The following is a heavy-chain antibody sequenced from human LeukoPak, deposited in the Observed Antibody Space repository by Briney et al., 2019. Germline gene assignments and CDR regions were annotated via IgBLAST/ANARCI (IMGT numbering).Heavy chain of an antibody. V-gene: IGHV3-23*01. Sequence: GGSLRLSCAASGFTFSSYAMSWVRQAPGKGLEWVSAISGSGGSTYYADSVKGRFTISRDNSKNTLYLQINSLRAEDTAVYYCAKEQNYYDSSGYYPESFDYWGQGTLVTVSS. CDR3: AKEQNYYDSSGYYPESFDY. CDR1: GFTFSSYA. J-gene: IGHJ4*02. D-gene: IGHD3-22*01. CDR2: ISGSGGST.